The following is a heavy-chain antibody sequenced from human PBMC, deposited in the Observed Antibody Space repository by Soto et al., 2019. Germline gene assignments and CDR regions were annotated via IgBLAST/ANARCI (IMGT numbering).Heavy chain of an antibody. J-gene: IGHJ4*02. V-gene: IGHV4-34*01. CDR3: ARDKITGLFDY. Sequence: PSETKCVTCTVDGGNFRGYDWTWIRQPPGTGLEWIGEINHSGSTNYNPSLKSRVTISVDTSKNQFSLKLTSVTAADTAVYYCARDKITGLFDYWGQGTLVTVSS. CDR1: GGNFRGYD. CDR2: INHSGST. D-gene: IGHD2-8*02.